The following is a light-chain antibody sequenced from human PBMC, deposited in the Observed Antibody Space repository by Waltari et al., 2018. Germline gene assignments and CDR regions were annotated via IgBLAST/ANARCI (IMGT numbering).Light chain of an antibody. CDR1: QSITNY. CDR3: QQRSNWPLLT. Sequence: EIVLTQSPATLSLSPGERATLSCRASQSITNYLAWYQQKRGQAPRLLISDASNRAPGLPARFSGSGSGTDFTLTISGLEPEDFAVYYCQQRSNWPLLTFGGGTKVEIK. J-gene: IGKJ4*01. CDR2: DAS. V-gene: IGKV3-11*01.